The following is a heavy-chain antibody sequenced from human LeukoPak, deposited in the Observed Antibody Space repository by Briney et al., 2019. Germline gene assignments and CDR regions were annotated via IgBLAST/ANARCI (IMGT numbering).Heavy chain of an antibody. J-gene: IGHJ5*02. D-gene: IGHD3-10*01. CDR3: ARLVRGVIWLDP. CDR1: GGSISSSSYY. V-gene: IGHV4-39*01. CDR2: IYYSGST. Sequence: SETLSLTCTVSGGSISSSSYYWGWIRQPPGKGLEWIGSIYYSGSTYYNPSLKSRVTISVGTSKNQFSLKLSSVTAADTAVYYCARLVRGVIWLDPWGQGTLVTVSS.